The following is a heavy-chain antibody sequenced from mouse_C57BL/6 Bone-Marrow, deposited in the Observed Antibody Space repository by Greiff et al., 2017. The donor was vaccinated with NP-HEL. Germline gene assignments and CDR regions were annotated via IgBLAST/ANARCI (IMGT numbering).Heavy chain of an antibody. CDR3: ARDRWDYYGSSYYAMDY. V-gene: IGHV3-5*01. J-gene: IGHJ4*01. CDR2: IYYSGTI. CDR1: GISITTGNYR. D-gene: IGHD1-1*01. Sequence: EVQLKESGPGLVKPSQTVFLTCTVTGISITTGNYRWSWIRQFPGHKLEWIGYIYYSGTITYNPSLTSRTTITRDTPKNQFFLEMNSLTAEDTATYYCARDRWDYYGSSYYAMDYWGQGTSVTVSS.